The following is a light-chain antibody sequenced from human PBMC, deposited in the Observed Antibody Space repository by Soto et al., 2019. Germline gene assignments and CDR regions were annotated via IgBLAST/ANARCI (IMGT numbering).Light chain of an antibody. CDR2: GAS. CDR3: QQFGGSPALT. J-gene: IGKJ4*01. Sequence: EIVLTQSPGTLSLSPGDRVTLSCRASQNVRNNFLAWFQQKSGQRPRLLIYGASTRATGIPDRFSGSGSGTDFTLTISRLEPEDFTVYYCQQFGGSPALTFGGGTRVEIK. CDR1: QNVRNNF. V-gene: IGKV3-20*01.